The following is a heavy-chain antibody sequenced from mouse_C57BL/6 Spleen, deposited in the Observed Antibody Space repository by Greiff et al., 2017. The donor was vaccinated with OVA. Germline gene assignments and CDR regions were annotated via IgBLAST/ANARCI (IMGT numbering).Heavy chain of an antibody. CDR1: GYSITSGYY. CDR3: ARQEDVAPAWFAY. Sequence: EVQLQQSGPGLVKPSQSLSLTCSVTGYSITSGYYWNWIRQFPGNKLEWMGYISYDGSNNYNPSLKNRISITRDTSKNQFFLKLNSVTTEDTATYYCARQEDVAPAWFAYWGQGTLVTVSA. J-gene: IGHJ3*01. CDR2: ISYDGSN. D-gene: IGHD1-1*01. V-gene: IGHV3-6*01.